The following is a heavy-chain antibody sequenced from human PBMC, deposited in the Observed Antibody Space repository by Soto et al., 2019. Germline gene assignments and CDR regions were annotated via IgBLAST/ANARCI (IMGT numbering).Heavy chain of an antibody. D-gene: IGHD5-18*01. CDR2: ISAYNGNT. J-gene: IGHJ4*02. CDR1: GYTFTSYG. V-gene: IGHV1-18*01. Sequence: QVQLVQSGAEVKKPGASVKVSCKASGYTFTSYGISWVRQAPGQGREWMGWISAYNGNTNDAQKLQVRVNMTTDNTTSTAYMELRSLRSDDTAVYYCASSLLVGYGLEGESDWGQGTLVTVSS. CDR3: ASSLLVGYGLEGESD.